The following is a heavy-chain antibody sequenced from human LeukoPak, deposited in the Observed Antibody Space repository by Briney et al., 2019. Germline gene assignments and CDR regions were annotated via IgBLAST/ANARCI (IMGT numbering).Heavy chain of an antibody. CDR2: IKPDGSEK. J-gene: IGHJ4*02. D-gene: IGHD6-13*01. CDR1: GFTFSSYW. Sequence: PGGSLRLSCAASGFTFSSYWMSWVRQAPGKGLEWVANIKPDGSEKYYVDSVKGRFTICRDNDKNSLYLQMNSMRGEDTAVYYCARDRESSSSWLLDYWGEGTLVTVSS. V-gene: IGHV3-7*01. CDR3: ARDRESSSSWLLDY.